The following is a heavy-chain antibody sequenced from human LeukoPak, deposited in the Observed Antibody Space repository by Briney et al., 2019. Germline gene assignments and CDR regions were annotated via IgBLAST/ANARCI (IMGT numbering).Heavy chain of an antibody. Sequence: GGSLRLSCAASGFTFNIHAMTWARQAPGRGLEWVSVISPNGDSTFYADSVRGRFTISRDNSKNMVFLQMDSLGAEDMAVYYCARNWGLDYWGQGTLVTVSS. CDR3: ARNWGLDY. J-gene: IGHJ4*02. CDR2: ISPNGDST. V-gene: IGHV3-23*01. D-gene: IGHD7-27*01. CDR1: GFTFNIHA.